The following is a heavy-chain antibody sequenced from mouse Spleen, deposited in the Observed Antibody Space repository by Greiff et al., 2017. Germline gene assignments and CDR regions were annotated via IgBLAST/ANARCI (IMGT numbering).Heavy chain of an antibody. CDR2: ISSGGSYT. V-gene: IGHV5-6*01. CDR1: GFTFSSYG. J-gene: IGHJ3*01. D-gene: IGHD1-1*01. CDR3: ARHYGSSTFAY. Sequence: EVQGVESGGDLVKPGGSLKLSCAASGFTFSSYGMSWVRQTPDKRLEWVATISSGGSYTYYPDSVKGRFTISRDNAKNTLYLQMSSLKSEDTAMYYCARHYGSSTFAYWGQGTLVTVSA.